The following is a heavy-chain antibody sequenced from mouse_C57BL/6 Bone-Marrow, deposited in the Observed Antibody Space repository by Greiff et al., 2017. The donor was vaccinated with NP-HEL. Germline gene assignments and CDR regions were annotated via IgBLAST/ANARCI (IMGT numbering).Heavy chain of an antibody. CDR3: ERHPYGNYVGNYAMDD. Sequence: EVKLVESGGDLVKPGGSLKLSCAASGFTFSSYGMSWVRQTPDKRLEWVATISSGGGYTYYPDSVKGRFTISRDNDKNPLYLQMNRLKSEDAAMYYCERHPYGNYVGNYAMDDWGPGTSVTVSS. CDR2: ISSGGGYT. CDR1: GFTFSSYG. V-gene: IGHV5-6*01. D-gene: IGHD2-1*01. J-gene: IGHJ4*01.